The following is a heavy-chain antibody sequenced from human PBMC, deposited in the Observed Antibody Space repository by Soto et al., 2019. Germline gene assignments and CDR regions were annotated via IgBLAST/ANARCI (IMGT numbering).Heavy chain of an antibody. CDR3: ARELGYDFWSGLDREDDCYYYYMDV. D-gene: IGHD3-3*01. Sequence: GASVKVSCKASGYTFTSYGISWVQQAPGQGLEWMGWISAYNGNTNYAQKLQGRVTMTTDTSTSTAYMELRSLRSDDTAVYYCARELGYDFWSGLDREDDCYYYYMDVWGKGTTVTVSS. V-gene: IGHV1-18*01. CDR2: ISAYNGNT. J-gene: IGHJ6*03. CDR1: GYTFTSYG.